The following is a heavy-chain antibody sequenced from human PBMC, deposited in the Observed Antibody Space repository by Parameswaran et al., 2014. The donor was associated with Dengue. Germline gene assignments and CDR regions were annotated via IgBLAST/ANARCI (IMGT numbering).Heavy chain of an antibody. J-gene: IGHJ4*02. CDR2: ISYDGSNK. CDR3: ANKRGSYFDY. Sequence: WIRQPQGRGWMVAVISYDGSNKYYADSVKGRFTISRDNSKNTLYLQMNSLRAEDTAVYYCANKRGSYFDYWGQGTLVTVSS. D-gene: IGHD5-24*01. V-gene: IGHV3-30*18.